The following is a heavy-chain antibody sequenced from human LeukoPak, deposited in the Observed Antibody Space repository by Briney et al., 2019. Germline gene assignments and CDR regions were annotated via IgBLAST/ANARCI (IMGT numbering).Heavy chain of an antibody. J-gene: IGHJ6*03. Sequence: ASVTVSCKASGGTFSSYAISWVRQAPGQGLEWMGGIIPIFGTANYAQKFQGRVTITTDESTSTAYMELSSLRSEDTAVYYCAGAEGIAVARLRFDYYYYMDVWGKGTTVTVSS. CDR3: AGAEGIAVARLRFDYYYYMDV. CDR2: IIPIFGTA. D-gene: IGHD6-19*01. CDR1: GGTFSSYA. V-gene: IGHV1-69*05.